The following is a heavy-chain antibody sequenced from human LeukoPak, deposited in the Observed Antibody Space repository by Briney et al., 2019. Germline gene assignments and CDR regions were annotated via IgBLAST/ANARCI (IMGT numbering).Heavy chain of an antibody. CDR1: GGSFSGYY. D-gene: IGHD6-13*01. CDR3: ARGGDLAAAGFDY. Sequence: SETLSLTCAVYGGSFSGYYWSWIRQPPGKGLEWIGEINHSGRTNYNPSLKSRVTISVDTSKNQFSLKLSSVTAADTAVYYCARGGDLAAAGFDYWGQGTLVTVSS. V-gene: IGHV4-34*01. CDR2: INHSGRT. J-gene: IGHJ4*02.